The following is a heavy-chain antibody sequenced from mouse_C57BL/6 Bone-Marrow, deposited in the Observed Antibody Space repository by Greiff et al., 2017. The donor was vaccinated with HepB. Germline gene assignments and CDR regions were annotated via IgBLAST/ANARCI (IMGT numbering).Heavy chain of an antibody. J-gene: IGHJ3*01. Sequence: QVQLQQPGAELVMPGASVKLSCKASGYTFTSYWMHWVKQRPGQGLEWIGEIDPSDSYTNYNQKFKGKSTLSVDKYSSTAYMQLSSLTSEDSAVYYCARENYGYDGAAWFAYWGQGTLVTVSA. CDR3: ARENYGYDGAAWFAY. D-gene: IGHD2-2*01. CDR2: IDPSDSYT. V-gene: IGHV1-69*01. CDR1: GYTFTSYW.